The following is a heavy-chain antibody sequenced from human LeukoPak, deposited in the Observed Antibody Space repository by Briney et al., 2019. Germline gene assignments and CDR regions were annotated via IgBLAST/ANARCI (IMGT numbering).Heavy chain of an antibody. J-gene: IGHJ4*02. CDR2: IYYSGST. Sequence: TPSETLSLTCTVSGGSISSYYWSWIRQPPGRGLEWIGYIYYSGSTNYNPSLKSRVTISVDTSKSQFSLKLSSVTAADTAVYYCASTDYYDSSGYHYWGQGTLVTVSS. CDR1: GGSISSYY. V-gene: IGHV4-59*01. D-gene: IGHD3-22*01. CDR3: ASTDYYDSSGYHY.